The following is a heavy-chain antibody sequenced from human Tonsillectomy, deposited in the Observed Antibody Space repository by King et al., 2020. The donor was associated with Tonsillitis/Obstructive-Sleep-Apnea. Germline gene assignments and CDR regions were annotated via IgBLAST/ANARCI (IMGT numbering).Heavy chain of an antibody. Sequence: VQLVESGGGLVKPGGSLRLSCAASGFTFSDYYMSWIRQAPGKGLEWVSYISSSSSYTNYADSVKGRFTISRDNAKNSLYLQINSLRAEDTAVYYCAREATNYYYGMDVWGQGTTVTVSS. CDR3: AREATNYYYGMDV. J-gene: IGHJ6*02. CDR2: ISSSSSYT. V-gene: IGHV3-11*06. D-gene: IGHD1-26*01. CDR1: GFTFSDYY.